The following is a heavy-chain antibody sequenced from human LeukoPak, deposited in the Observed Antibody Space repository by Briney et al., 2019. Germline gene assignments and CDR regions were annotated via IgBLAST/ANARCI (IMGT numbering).Heavy chain of an antibody. J-gene: IGHJ5*02. V-gene: IGHV4-61*01. D-gene: IGHD2-2*01. CDR1: GGSVSSGSYY. CDR3: ATTQLYCSSTSCYLWFDP. CDR2: IYYSGST. Sequence: SETLSLTCTVSGGSVSSGSYYWSWIRQPPGKGLEWIGYIYYSGSTNYNPSLKSRVTISVDTSKNQFSLKLSSVTAADTAVYYCATTQLYCSSTSCYLWFDPWGQGTLVTVSS.